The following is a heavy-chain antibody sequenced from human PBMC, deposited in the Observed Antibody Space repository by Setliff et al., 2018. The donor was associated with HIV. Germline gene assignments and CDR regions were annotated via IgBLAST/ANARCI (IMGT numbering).Heavy chain of an antibody. V-gene: IGHV4-39*07. J-gene: IGHJ5*02. CDR1: GGSISSSPYY. CDR3: ATCRHRPSNWFDP. CDR2: VFYSGIT. Sequence: SETLSLTCTVSGGSISSSPYYWGWIRQPPGKGLELIGTVFYSGITFYNPSLKSRVTISLDRAKNHFSLKLTSMTAADTAVYYCATCRHRPSNWFDPWGQGTVVTVSS.